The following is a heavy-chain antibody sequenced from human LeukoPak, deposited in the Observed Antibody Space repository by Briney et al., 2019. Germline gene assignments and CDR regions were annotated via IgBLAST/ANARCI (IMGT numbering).Heavy chain of an antibody. Sequence: GGSPRLSCAASGFTFSSYSMNWVRQAPGKGLEWVSSISSSSSYIYYADSVKGRFTISRDNAKNSLYLQMNSLRAEDTAVYYCARGTRNDAFDIWGQGTMVTVSS. CDR3: ARGTRNDAFDI. CDR2: ISSSSSYI. CDR1: GFTFSSYS. V-gene: IGHV3-21*01. D-gene: IGHD2-8*01. J-gene: IGHJ3*02.